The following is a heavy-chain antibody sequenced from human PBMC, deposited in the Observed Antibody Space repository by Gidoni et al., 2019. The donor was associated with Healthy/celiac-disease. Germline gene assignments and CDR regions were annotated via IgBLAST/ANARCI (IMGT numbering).Heavy chain of an antibody. CDR1: GIPFSSYS. D-gene: IGHD1-26*01. Sequence: VPLGGSWGSLVTPGGSLETPRAGPGIPFSSYSMNWVRQAPGKGLEWVSYISSSSSTIYYADSVKGRFTISRDNAKNSLYLQMNSLRDEDTAVYYCARDSGSYYRLFDYWGQGTLVTVSS. CDR2: ISSSSSTI. J-gene: IGHJ4*02. CDR3: ARDSGSYYRLFDY. V-gene: IGHV3-48*02.